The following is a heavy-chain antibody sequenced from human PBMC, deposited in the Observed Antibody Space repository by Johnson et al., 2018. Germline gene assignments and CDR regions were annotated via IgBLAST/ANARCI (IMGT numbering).Heavy chain of an antibody. D-gene: IGHD3-22*01. CDR1: GFTFDDYG. Sequence: VQLVESGGGVVQPGRSLRLSCAASGFTFDDYGMHWVRQAPGKGLEWVSGISWNGGSVGYADSVKGRFTISRDNAKNSLYLQMNSLRAEDTALYYCARDGIVVVPDAFDIWGQGTMVTVSS. CDR3: ARDGIVVVPDAFDI. CDR2: ISWNGGSV. J-gene: IGHJ3*02. V-gene: IGHV3-9*01.